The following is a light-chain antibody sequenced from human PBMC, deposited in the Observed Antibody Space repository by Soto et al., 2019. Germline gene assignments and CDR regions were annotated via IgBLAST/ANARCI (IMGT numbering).Light chain of an antibody. Sequence: EIVLTQSPGTLPLSPWEGATLSFRASQSIYTKLAWYQKKSGQAPRLLIYDASTRAYGIPDRFSGSGSGTDFSLTISRLEPEDFAVYYCQQFTSYPLTFGGGTKVDIK. V-gene: IGKV3-20*01. CDR2: DAS. CDR3: QQFTSYPLT. J-gene: IGKJ4*01. CDR1: QSIYTK.